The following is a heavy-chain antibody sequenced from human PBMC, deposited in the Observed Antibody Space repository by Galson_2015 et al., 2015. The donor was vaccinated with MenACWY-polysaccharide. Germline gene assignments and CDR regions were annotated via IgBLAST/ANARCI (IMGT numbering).Heavy chain of an antibody. D-gene: IGHD4-23*01. CDR2: IHPKSGGT. CDR3: ATPGGRDY. J-gene: IGHJ4*02. Sequence: SVKVSCKASGYSFNDNYIHWVRQAPGQGLEWMGWIHPKSGGTQYAQKFQGRVTMTRDTSISTSYMELSRPRPDDTAVYYCATPGGRDYWGQGTLVTVSS. V-gene: IGHV1-2*02. CDR1: GYSFNDNY.